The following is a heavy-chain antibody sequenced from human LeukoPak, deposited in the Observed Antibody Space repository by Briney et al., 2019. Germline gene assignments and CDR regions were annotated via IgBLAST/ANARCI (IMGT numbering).Heavy chain of an antibody. J-gene: IGHJ3*02. D-gene: IGHD3-16*01. CDR1: GFTFSSYA. Sequence: GGSLRLSCAASGFTFSSYAMHWVRQAPGKGLEWVAVISYDGSNKYYADSVKGRFTISRDNSKNTLYLQMNSLRAEDTAVYYCARDHRKGPWGAFDIWGQGTMVTVSS. CDR3: ARDHRKGPWGAFDI. CDR2: ISYDGSNK. V-gene: IGHV3-30-3*01.